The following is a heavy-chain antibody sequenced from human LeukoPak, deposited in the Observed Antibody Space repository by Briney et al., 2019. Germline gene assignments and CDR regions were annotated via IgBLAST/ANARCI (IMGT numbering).Heavy chain of an antibody. V-gene: IGHV3-9*01. Sequence: SGGSLRLSCAASGFTFDDYAMHWVRQAPGKGLEWVSGISWNSGSIDYADSVKGRFTISRDNAKNSLYLQMNSLRAEDTALYYCTKDNMGDYYGSGSYYIDYYFDYWGQGTLVTVSS. CDR3: TKDNMGDYYGSGSYYIDYYFDY. CDR2: ISWNSGSI. J-gene: IGHJ4*02. CDR1: GFTFDDYA. D-gene: IGHD3-10*01.